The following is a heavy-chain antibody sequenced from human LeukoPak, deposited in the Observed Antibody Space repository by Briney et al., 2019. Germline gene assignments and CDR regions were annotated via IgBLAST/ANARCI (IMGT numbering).Heavy chain of an antibody. CDR1: GYTFTGYY. J-gene: IGHJ4*02. Sequence: GASVKVSCKASGYTFTGYYMHWVRQAPGQGLEWMGWINPNSGGTNYAQKFQGRVTMTRDTSISTAYMELSRLRSDDTAVYYCARDLRDGYNPGFDYWGQGTLVTVSS. CDR2: INPNSGGT. D-gene: IGHD5-24*01. CDR3: ARDLRDGYNPGFDY. V-gene: IGHV1-2*02.